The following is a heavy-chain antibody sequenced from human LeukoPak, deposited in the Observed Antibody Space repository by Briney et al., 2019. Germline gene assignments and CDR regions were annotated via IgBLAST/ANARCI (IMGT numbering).Heavy chain of an antibody. J-gene: IGHJ4*02. Sequence: PGGSLRLSCAASGFTFSSYAMSWVRQAPGKGLEWVAVISYDGSNKYYADSVKGRFTISRDNSKNTLYLQMNSLRAEDTAVYYCAKDGSDRGGYFDYWGQGTLVTVSS. D-gene: IGHD3-10*01. CDR2: ISYDGSNK. CDR1: GFTFSSYA. V-gene: IGHV3-30*18. CDR3: AKDGSDRGGYFDY.